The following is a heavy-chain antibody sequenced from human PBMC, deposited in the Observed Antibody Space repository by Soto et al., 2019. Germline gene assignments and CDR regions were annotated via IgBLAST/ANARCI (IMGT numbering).Heavy chain of an antibody. V-gene: IGHV3-30-3*02. Sequence: QVQVVESGGGVVQPGRSLRLSCAVSGVTVSDYPLHWVRQAPGKGLEGVAVMFRDENNKRYADSVKGRFTISRDNSKNSLYLQLDSIRPDDTAVYYCAKSTANWGQGTLVTVSS. J-gene: IGHJ4*02. CDR2: MFRDENNK. CDR1: GVTVSDYP. CDR3: AKSTAN.